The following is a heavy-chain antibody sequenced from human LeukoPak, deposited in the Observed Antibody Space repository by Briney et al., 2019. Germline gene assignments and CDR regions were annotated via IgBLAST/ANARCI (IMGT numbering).Heavy chain of an antibody. Sequence: PGGSLRLSCAVSGLTFSTSWMSWVRQAPGKGLEWVANINQDGSYKNYVDSLKGRFTISRDNAKNSLYLQMNSLRAEDTAVYYCATPSGYYPFDYCGQGTLVTVSS. CDR1: GLTFSTSW. CDR3: ATPSGYYPFDY. D-gene: IGHD3-3*01. CDR2: INQDGSYK. V-gene: IGHV3-7*01. J-gene: IGHJ4*02.